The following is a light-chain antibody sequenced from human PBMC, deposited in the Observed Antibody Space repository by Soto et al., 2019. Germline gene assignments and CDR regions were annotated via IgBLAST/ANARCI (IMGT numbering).Light chain of an antibody. CDR1: QSVSSSY. V-gene: IGKV3-20*01. Sequence: EIVLTQSPGTLSLSPGERATLSCRASQSVSSSYLAWYQQKPGQAPRLLIYGASSRATGIPDRFSGSGSGTDFTLTISRLEPEDFAVYYCQHYVNWPLTFGGGTRLEIK. CDR3: QHYVNWPLT. J-gene: IGKJ5*01. CDR2: GAS.